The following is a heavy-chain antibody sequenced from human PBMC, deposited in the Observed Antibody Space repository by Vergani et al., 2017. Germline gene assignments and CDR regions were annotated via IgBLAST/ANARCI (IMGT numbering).Heavy chain of an antibody. D-gene: IGHD3-10*01. V-gene: IGHV1-2*02. Sequence: QVQLVQSGAEVKKPGASVKVSCKASGYTFTGYYMHWVRQAPGQGLEWVGWINPNSGGTNYAQKFQGRVNMTRDKSNSTAYMELGRLRSDDTAVYYCARGGLLWFGGLGYWGQGTMVTVSS. CDR1: GYTFTGYY. J-gene: IGHJ4*02. CDR2: INPNSGGT. CDR3: ARGGLLWFGGLGY.